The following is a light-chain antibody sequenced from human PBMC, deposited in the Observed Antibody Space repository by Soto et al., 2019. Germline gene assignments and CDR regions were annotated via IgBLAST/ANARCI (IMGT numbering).Light chain of an antibody. CDR1: QSVGRNY. J-gene: IGKJ1*01. CDR2: AAS. CDR3: QPPGTSPWA. V-gene: IGKV3-20*01. Sequence: SVLTQFPGTLSLSPGERATLSCRASQSVGRNYVAWYQQKPGQDPRLSIYAASNRASGIPDRFSGSGSGSAFNLTLSRREAEHFAVYYCQPPGTSPWAFGQGTKVEIK.